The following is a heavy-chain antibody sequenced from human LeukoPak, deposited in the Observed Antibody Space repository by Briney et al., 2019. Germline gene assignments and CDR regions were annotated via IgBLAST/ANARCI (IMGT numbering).Heavy chain of an antibody. CDR1: GDSISSGFYY. V-gene: IGHV4-61*02. CDR2: SYTSGST. CDR3: ARLPLYSGTDY. D-gene: IGHD1-26*01. J-gene: IGHJ4*02. Sequence: SETLSLTCTVSGDSISSGFYYWSWLRQPAGKGLEWIGRSYTSGSTNYNPSLKSRVTISVDTSTNQFSLKLSSVTAADTAVYYCARLPLYSGTDYWGQGTLVTVSS.